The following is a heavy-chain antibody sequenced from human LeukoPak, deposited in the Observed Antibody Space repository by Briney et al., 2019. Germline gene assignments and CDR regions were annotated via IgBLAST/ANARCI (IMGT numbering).Heavy chain of an antibody. CDR2: IYSGGST. J-gene: IGHJ5*02. Sequence: PGGSLRLSCAASGFTVSSNYMSWVRQAPGKGLEWVSVIYSGGSTYYADSVKGRFTISRDNSKNTLYLQMNSLRAEDTAVYYCARVLRRGYCTNGVCYTGGWFDPWGQGTLVTVSS. V-gene: IGHV3-66*01. D-gene: IGHD2-8*01. CDR1: GFTVSSNY. CDR3: ARVLRRGYCTNGVCYTGGWFDP.